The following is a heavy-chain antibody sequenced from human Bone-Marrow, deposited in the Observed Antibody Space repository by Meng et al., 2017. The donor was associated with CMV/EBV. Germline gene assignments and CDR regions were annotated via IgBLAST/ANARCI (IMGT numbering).Heavy chain of an antibody. J-gene: IGHJ6*04. V-gene: IGHV3-30-3*01. CDR2: ISYDGSNK. Sequence: GGSLRLSCAASGFTFSSYAMHWVRQAPGKGLEWVAVISYDGSNKYYADSVKGRFTISRDNSKNTLYLQMNRLRAEDTAVYYCAIVGLAGPDPRGHYYYGMDVWGGGTTVTAPQ. CDR1: GFTFSSYA. CDR3: AIVGLAGPDPRGHYYYGMDV. D-gene: IGHD1-14*01.